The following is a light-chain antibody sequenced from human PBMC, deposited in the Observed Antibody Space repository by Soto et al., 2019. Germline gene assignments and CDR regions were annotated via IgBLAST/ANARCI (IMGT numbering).Light chain of an antibody. Sequence: IVMTQSPATLSVSPGERATLSCRASQNIYSNVAWYQQRPGQAPRLLIYRASTRATGIPARFSGSGSRTEFTLTISSLQSEDFTVYSCLQYHNLWASGQGTKVDIK. V-gene: IGKV3-15*01. CDR3: LQYHNLWA. CDR1: QNIYSN. J-gene: IGKJ1*01. CDR2: RAS.